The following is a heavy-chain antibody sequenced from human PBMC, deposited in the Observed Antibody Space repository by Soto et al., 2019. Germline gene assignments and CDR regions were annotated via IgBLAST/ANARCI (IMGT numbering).Heavy chain of an antibody. CDR2: ISATGGST. Sequence: GGSLRLSCAASGFTFNNYAMNWVRQAPGKGLEWVATISATGGSTYYADSVKGRFTISRDNSKNTLYLQMNGLRVEDTAVYYCATTRRQYCSSTSCQFDYWGQGTLVTVSS. CDR1: GFTFNNYA. V-gene: IGHV3-23*01. D-gene: IGHD2-2*01. J-gene: IGHJ4*02. CDR3: ATTRRQYCSSTSCQFDY.